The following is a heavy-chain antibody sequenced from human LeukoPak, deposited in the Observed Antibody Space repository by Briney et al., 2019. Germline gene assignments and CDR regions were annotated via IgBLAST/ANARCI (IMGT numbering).Heavy chain of an antibody. CDR2: IYYSGNA. J-gene: IGHJ4*02. CDR3: ARDRPGYGDY. V-gene: IGHV4-59*12. D-gene: IGHD5-12*01. Sequence: SETLSLTCTVSGGSISSYYWTWIRQPPGKGLEWIGYIYYSGNANYNPSLKSRVTISVDTSKNQFSLNLSSVTAADTAVYYCARDRPGYGDYWGQGTLVTVSS. CDR1: GGSISSYY.